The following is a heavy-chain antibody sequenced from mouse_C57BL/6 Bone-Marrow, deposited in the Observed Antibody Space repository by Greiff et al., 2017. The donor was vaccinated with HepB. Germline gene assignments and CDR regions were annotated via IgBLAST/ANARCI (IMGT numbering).Heavy chain of an antibody. CDR3: TRVLPYYGSSYGWFAY. J-gene: IGHJ3*01. Sequence: EVMLVESGEGLVKPGGSLKLSCAASGFTFSSCAMSWVRQTPEKRLEWVAYISSGGDYIYYADTVKGRFTISRDNARNTLYLQMSSLKSEDTAMYYCTRVLPYYGSSYGWFAYWGQGTLVTVSA. V-gene: IGHV5-9-1*02. D-gene: IGHD1-1*01. CDR2: ISSGGDYI. CDR1: GFTFSSCA.